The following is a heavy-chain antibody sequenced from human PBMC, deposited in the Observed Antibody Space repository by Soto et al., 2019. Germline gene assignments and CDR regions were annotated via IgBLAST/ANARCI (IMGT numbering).Heavy chain of an antibody. V-gene: IGHV5-51*01. CDR2: IYPGDSDT. CDR3: ARGDGLFSYFDY. D-gene: IGHD3-9*01. J-gene: IGHJ4*02. Sequence: PVPSLKSSGKGCGYSFTSYWIGWVRQIPGKGLEWMGIIYPGDSDTRYSPSFQGQVTISADKSISTAYLQWSSLKASDTAMYYCARGDGLFSYFDYWGQGTLVTVSS. CDR1: GYSFTSYW.